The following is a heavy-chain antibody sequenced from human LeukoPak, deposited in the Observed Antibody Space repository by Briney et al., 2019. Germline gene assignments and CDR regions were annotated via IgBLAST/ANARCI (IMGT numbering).Heavy chain of an antibody. J-gene: IGHJ4*02. CDR1: GFSFSSYS. CDR2: ISGSGDIT. D-gene: IGHD6-25*01. Sequence: PGGSLRLSCAASGFSFSSYSINWVRQAPGKGLEWVSGISGSGDITYYADSVKGRFTISRDNSRNTLYLQMNSLRAEDTAVYYCARRSKSSAIWYYFDYWGQGTLVTVSS. CDR3: ARRSKSSAIWYYFDY. V-gene: IGHV3-23*01.